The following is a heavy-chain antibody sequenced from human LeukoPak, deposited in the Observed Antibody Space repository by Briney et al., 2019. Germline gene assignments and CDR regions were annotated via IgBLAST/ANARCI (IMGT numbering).Heavy chain of an antibody. J-gene: IGHJ4*02. CDR3: TSAQDGKLLPPNFDY. Sequence: GVPLRLFCAPSGFTLNNAWMSWVRDARGKGLEWVVRFKSKNYDGLPDYAAPVKGRFTISSDDSKNTLYLQMNIIKPEDAAVYYYTSAQDGKLLPPNFDYWGQGTLVTVSS. V-gene: IGHV3-15*01. CDR1: GFTLNNAW. CDR2: FKSKNYDGLP. D-gene: IGHD2-15*01.